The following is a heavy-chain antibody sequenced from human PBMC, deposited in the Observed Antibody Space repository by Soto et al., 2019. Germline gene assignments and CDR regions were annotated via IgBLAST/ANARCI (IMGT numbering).Heavy chain of an antibody. D-gene: IGHD1-26*01. CDR2: INSVSGGT. V-gene: IGHV1-2*02. J-gene: IGHJ4*02. CDR3: ARGGSYYAL. CDR1: GNTDTIYF. Sequence: ASVKVSCKASGNTDTIYFIHWLRQAPGQGPEWLGCINSVSGGTNYAHNFLGRVTMTRDRSTTTAFMELRGLRSDDTAVYYCARGGSYYALWGQGTLVTVSS.